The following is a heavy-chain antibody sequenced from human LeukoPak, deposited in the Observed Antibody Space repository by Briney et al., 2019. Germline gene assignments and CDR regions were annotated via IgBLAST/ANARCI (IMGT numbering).Heavy chain of an antibody. CDR3: ARSAYYYDSSGYPGDAFDI. CDR2: IYYSGST. D-gene: IGHD3-22*01. V-gene: IGHV4-39*01. CDR1: GGSISSSSYY. J-gene: IGHJ3*02. Sequence: SETLSLTCTVSGGSISSSSYYWGWIRQPPGKGLEWIGSIYYSGSTYYNPSLKNRVTISVGTSKDQFSLKLSSVTAADTAVYYCARSAYYYDSSGYPGDAFDIWGQGTMVTVSS.